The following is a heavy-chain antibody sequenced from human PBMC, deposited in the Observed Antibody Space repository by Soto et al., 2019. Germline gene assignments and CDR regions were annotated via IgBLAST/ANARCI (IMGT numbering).Heavy chain of an antibody. CDR2: IIPIFGTA. CDR1: GGTFSSYA. J-gene: IGHJ6*02. V-gene: IGHV1-69*01. Sequence: QVQLVQSGAEVKKPGSSVKVSCQASGGTFSSYAISWVRQAPGQGREWMGGIIPIFGTANYAQKFQCRVTITADESTSTAYMELSSLRSEDTAVYYCAREGKYYYYGMDVWGQGTTVTVSS. CDR3: AREGKYYYYGMDV.